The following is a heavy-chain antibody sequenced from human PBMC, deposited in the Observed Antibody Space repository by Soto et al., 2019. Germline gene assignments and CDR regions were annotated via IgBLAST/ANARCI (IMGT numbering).Heavy chain of an antibody. Sequence: QVHLVESGGGVVQPGRSLRLSCAASGLTFSSYVMHWVRQAPGKGLEWVAVISYDGINKDYADSVKGRFTIYRDNSKNTLYLQMKSLRPEDTAVYYCTKSPELLWFGESYGMDVWGQGTTVTVSS. D-gene: IGHD3-10*01. CDR3: TKSPELLWFGESYGMDV. V-gene: IGHV3-30*18. CDR1: GLTFSSYV. CDR2: ISYDGINK. J-gene: IGHJ6*02.